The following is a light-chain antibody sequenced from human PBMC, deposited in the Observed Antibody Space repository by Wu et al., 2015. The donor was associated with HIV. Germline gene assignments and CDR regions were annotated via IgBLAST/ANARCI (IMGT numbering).Light chain of an antibody. Sequence: DIQMTQSPSTLSASVGDRVTITCRASQGIDDWLAWYQQKPGKAPKLLISMASTLESEVPSRFSGSGSGTEFTLTISSLQPDDFATYYCQQLSSYPFTFGPGTKVDIK. CDR3: QQLSSYPFT. J-gene: IGKJ3*01. V-gene: IGKV1-5*03. CDR2: MAS. CDR1: QGIDDW.